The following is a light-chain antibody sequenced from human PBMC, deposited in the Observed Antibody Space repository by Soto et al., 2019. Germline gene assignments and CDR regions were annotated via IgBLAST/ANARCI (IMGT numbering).Light chain of an antibody. CDR2: GAS. V-gene: IGKV3-15*01. Sequence: EIVMTQSSATLSVSPGERATLSCRASQSVSSNLAWYQQKRGQAPRLLIYGASTRATGIPARFSGSGSGTEFTLTISSLQSEDFAVYYCQQYNNWPPYTFGQGTKLEIK. CDR1: QSVSSN. CDR3: QQYNNWPPYT. J-gene: IGKJ2*01.